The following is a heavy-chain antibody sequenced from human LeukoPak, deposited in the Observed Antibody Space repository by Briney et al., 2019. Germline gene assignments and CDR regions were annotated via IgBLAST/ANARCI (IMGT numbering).Heavy chain of an antibody. CDR2: ITSNGGST. Sequence: GGSLRLSCAASGFTLSHYAMHWDRQAPGKGLEYVSAITSNGGSTYYANSVKGRFTISRDNSKNTLYLQMGSLRAEDMAVYYCARVNWGIYWYFDLWGRGTLVTVSS. J-gene: IGHJ2*01. D-gene: IGHD7-27*01. CDR1: GFTLSHYA. CDR3: ARVNWGIYWYFDL. V-gene: IGHV3-64*01.